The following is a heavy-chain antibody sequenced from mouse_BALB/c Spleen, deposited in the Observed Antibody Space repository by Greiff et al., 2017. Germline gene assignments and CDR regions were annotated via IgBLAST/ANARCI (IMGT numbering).Heavy chain of an antibody. CDR1: GFTFSSYA. CDR3: ARGGGITTVVGAMDY. V-gene: IGHV5-6-5*01. Sequence: DVHLVESGGGLVKPGGSLKLSCAASGFTFSSYAMSWVRQTPEKRLEWVASISSGGSTYYPDSVKGRFTISRDNARNILYLQMSSLRSEDTAMYYCARGGGITTVVGAMDYWGQGTSVTVSS. CDR2: ISSGGST. J-gene: IGHJ4*01. D-gene: IGHD1-1*01.